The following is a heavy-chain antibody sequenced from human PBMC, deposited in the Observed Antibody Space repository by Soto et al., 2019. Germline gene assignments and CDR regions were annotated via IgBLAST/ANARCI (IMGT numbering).Heavy chain of an antibody. CDR2: IGCCSGSGT. CDR3: AKDRQPDGIWTFDS. CDR1: GFTFSTYT. V-gene: IGHV3-23*01. J-gene: IGHJ4*02. Sequence: GGSLIVSCAAAGFTFSTYTMNWVRQAPGKGLEWVSGIGCCSGSGTYYADFVKGRFTISRDNSKNMVFLQMNGLRAEDTAVYYCAKDRQPDGIWTFDSWGQGTPVTVSS. D-gene: IGHD3-9*01.